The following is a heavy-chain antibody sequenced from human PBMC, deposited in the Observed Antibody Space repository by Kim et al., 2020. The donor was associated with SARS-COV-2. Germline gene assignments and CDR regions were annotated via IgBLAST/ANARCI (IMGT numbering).Heavy chain of an antibody. V-gene: IGHV3-49*04. D-gene: IGHD1-7*01. CDR1: GFTFGDYA. CDR3: SRGGELGSMGSMVY. CDR2: IRSNAFGGTT. Sequence: GGSLRLSCTTSGFTFGDYAMSWVRQAPGKGLEWVGFIRSNAFGGTTEYGASVKGRFTISRDDSKSITHLQMKDLKTEDTAVFFCSRGGELGSMGSMVYWGQGTLVTVSS. J-gene: IGHJ4*02.